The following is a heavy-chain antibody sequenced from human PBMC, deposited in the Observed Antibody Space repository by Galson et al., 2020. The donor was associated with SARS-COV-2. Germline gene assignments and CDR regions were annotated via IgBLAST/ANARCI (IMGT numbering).Heavy chain of an antibody. CDR1: GYSISSGYY. D-gene: IGHD3-22*01. CDR2: IYHTGST. V-gene: IGHV4-38-2*02. CDR3: ARDVRAGGYALFEH. Sequence: SQTLSLTCSLSGYSISSGYYWGWLRQIPGKGLEWIGRIYHTGSTSYNPSLRSRASISVDTSKNQFSLNLSAVTAADTAVYFCARDVRAGGYALFEHWGQGTLVTVSS. J-gene: IGHJ4*02.